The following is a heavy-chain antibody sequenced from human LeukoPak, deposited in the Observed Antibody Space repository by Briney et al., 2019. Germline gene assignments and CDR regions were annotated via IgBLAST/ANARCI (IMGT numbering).Heavy chain of an antibody. Sequence: ASVKVSCEASGYTFTSYGISWVRQAPGQGLEWMGWISAYNGNTNYAQKLQGRVTMTTDTSTSTAYMELRSLRSDDTAVYYCARVICSGGSCPFDYWGQGTLVTVSS. CDR3: ARVICSGGSCPFDY. CDR1: GYTFTSYG. D-gene: IGHD2-15*01. V-gene: IGHV1-18*01. CDR2: ISAYNGNT. J-gene: IGHJ4*02.